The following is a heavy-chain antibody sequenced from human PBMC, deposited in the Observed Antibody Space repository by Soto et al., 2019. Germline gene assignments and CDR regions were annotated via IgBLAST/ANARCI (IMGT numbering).Heavy chain of an antibody. Sequence: EVQLVESGGGLVQPGGSLRLSCAASEFTVSNNYMSWVRQAPGKGLEWVSLIYSGGATHYPDSVRGRFTISRDNSKNTLYLQMNSLRGEDTAIYYCMNRPRAWGQGTLVTVSS. V-gene: IGHV3-66*01. D-gene: IGHD6-6*01. J-gene: IGHJ5*02. CDR3: MNRPRA. CDR2: IYSGGAT. CDR1: EFTVSNNY.